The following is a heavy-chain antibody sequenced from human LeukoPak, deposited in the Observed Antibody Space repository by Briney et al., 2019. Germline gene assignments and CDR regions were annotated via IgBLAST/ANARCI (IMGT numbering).Heavy chain of an antibody. CDR2: INHSGST. CDR3: ARGDLDCSGGSCYFEDY. CDR1: GGSFSGYY. D-gene: IGHD2-15*01. V-gene: IGHV4-34*01. Sequence: SETLSLTCAVYGGSFSGYYWSWIRQPPGKGLEWIGEINHSGSTNYNPSLKSRVTISVDTSKNQFSLKLSSVTAADTAVYYRARGDLDCSGGSCYFEDYWGQGTLVTVSS. J-gene: IGHJ4*02.